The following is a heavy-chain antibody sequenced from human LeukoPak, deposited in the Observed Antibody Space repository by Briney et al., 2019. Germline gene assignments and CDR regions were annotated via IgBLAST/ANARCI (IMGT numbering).Heavy chain of an antibody. CDR1: GCSFSNYG. V-gene: IGHV3-23*01. J-gene: IGHJ4*02. CDR3: ARGYDFWSGYSFDY. Sequence: GGSLRLSSSASGCSFSNYGMSWVRQAPGEGLEWVSGIHGSSGSTYYADSVKGRSTISRDNSKNTLYLQMNSLRAEDTAVYYCARGYDFWSGYSFDYWGQGTLVTLSS. CDR2: IHGSSGST. D-gene: IGHD3-3*01.